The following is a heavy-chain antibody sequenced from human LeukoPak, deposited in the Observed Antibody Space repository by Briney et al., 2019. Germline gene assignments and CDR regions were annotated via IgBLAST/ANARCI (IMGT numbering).Heavy chain of an antibody. D-gene: IGHD5-24*01. Sequence: GGSLRLSCAASGFTFSSYGMHWVRQAPGKGLEWVAVIWYDGSNKYYADSVKGRFTISRDNSKNTLYLQMNSLRAEDTAVYYCARDGMATITHAFDIWGQGTMVTVSS. CDR3: ARDGMATITHAFDI. J-gene: IGHJ3*02. CDR2: IWYDGSNK. V-gene: IGHV3-33*01. CDR1: GFTFSSYG.